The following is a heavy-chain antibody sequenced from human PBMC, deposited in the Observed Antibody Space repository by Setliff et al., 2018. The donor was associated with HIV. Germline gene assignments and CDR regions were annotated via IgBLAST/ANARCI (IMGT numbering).Heavy chain of an antibody. D-gene: IGHD1-26*01. CDR2: LYASGST. CDR1: GGSISSGNYY. V-gene: IGHV4-61*09. CDR3: AGGPGTTSIDY. Sequence: TLSLTCTVSGGSISSGNYYWSWIRQPAGKGLEWIGHLYASGSTNYNMSLWSRVTISLDASRNQFSLELISVTAADTAVYYCAGGPGTTSIDYWAQGTLVTVSS. J-gene: IGHJ4*02.